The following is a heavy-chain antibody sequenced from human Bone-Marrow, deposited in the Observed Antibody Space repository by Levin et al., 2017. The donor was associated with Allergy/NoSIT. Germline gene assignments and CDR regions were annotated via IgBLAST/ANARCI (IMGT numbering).Heavy chain of an antibody. J-gene: IGHJ2*01. CDR1: GFTVSSNY. CDR3: ASRRAYCGGDCSRGWYFDL. D-gene: IGHD2-21*02. Sequence: GESLKISCAASGFTVSSNYMSWVRQAPGKGLEWVSVIYSGGSTYYADSVKGRFTISRDNSKNTLYLQMNSLRAEDTAVYYCASRRAYCGGDCSRGWYFDLWGRGTLVTVSS. V-gene: IGHV3-66*01. CDR2: IYSGGST.